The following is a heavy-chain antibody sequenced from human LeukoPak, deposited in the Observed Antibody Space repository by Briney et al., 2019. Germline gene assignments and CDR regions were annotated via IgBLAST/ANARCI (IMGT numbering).Heavy chain of an antibody. CDR1: GGSISSGGYY. CDR2: IYHSGST. Sequence: SETLSLTCTVSGGSISSGGYYWSWIRQPPGKGLEWIGYIYHSGSTYYNPSLKSRVTISVDRFKNQFSLKLSSVTAADTAVYYCASSLKGTPLDYWGQGTLVTVSS. V-gene: IGHV4-30-2*01. J-gene: IGHJ4*02. CDR3: ASSLKGTPLDY. D-gene: IGHD2-15*01.